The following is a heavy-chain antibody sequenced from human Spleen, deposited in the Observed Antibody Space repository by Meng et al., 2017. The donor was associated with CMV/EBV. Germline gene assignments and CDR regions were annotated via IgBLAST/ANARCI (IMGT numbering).Heavy chain of an antibody. Sequence: KASSYSFIGYGIGWVRQAPGQGLEGMGWINSYNGNANYAQKVQGRVTMTTDTSTNTAYMELRSLRYDDTAIYYCARYNLGVPWFDSWGQGTLVTVSS. CDR1: SYSFIGYG. CDR3: ARYNLGVPWFDS. CDR2: INSYNGNA. J-gene: IGHJ5*01. V-gene: IGHV1-18*01. D-gene: IGHD1-14*01.